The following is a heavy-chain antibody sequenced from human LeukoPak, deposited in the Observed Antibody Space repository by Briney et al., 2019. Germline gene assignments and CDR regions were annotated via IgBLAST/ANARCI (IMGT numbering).Heavy chain of an antibody. Sequence: SETLSLTCTVSGGSISSYYWSWIRQPPGKGLEWIGYIYYSGSTNYNPSLKSRVTISVDTSKNQFSLKLSSVTAADTAVYYCARRSGSYGYYYYGMDVWGQGTTVTVSS. J-gene: IGHJ6*02. V-gene: IGHV4-59*08. D-gene: IGHD1-26*01. CDR3: ARRSGSYGYYYYGMDV. CDR1: GGSISSYY. CDR2: IYYSGST.